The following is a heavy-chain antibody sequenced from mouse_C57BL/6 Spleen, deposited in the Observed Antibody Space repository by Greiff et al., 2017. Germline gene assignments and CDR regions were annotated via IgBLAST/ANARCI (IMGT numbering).Heavy chain of an antibody. CDR3: ARVYDGYCFDY. Sequence: QVQLQQPGAELVKPGASVKMSCKASGYTFTSYWITWVKQRPGQGLEWIGDIYPGSGSTNYNEKFKSKATLTVDPSSSTAYMQLSSLTSEDSAVYYCARVYDGYCFDYWGQGTTLTVSS. CDR2: IYPGSGST. CDR1: GYTFTSYW. J-gene: IGHJ2*01. D-gene: IGHD2-3*01. V-gene: IGHV1-55*01.